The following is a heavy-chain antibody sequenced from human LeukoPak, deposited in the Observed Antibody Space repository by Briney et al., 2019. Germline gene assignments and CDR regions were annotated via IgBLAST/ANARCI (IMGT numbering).Heavy chain of an antibody. Sequence: PGGSLRLSCTASGFTFSTYSMNWVRQAPGKGLEWVSAISGSGGSTYYADSVKGRFTISRDNSKNTLYLQMNSLRAEDTAVYYCAKATVDSFYFDYWGQGTLVTVSS. CDR1: GFTFSTYS. V-gene: IGHV3-23*01. CDR2: ISGSGGST. D-gene: IGHD4-11*01. CDR3: AKATVDSFYFDY. J-gene: IGHJ4*02.